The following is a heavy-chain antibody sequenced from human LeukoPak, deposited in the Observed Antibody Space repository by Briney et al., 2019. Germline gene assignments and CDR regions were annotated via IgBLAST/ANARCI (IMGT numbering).Heavy chain of an antibody. D-gene: IGHD2-15*01. CDR1: GYIFASYW. Sequence: GASLQISCKGSGYIFASYWIGWVRQMPGKGLELMGIIYPGDSDTRYSPSFQGQVTVSADKSSTTAYLQWSSRKASDTAMYYCARLDCSGGSCYGLGYWGQGTLVTVSS. J-gene: IGHJ4*02. CDR2: IYPGDSDT. CDR3: ARLDCSGGSCYGLGY. V-gene: IGHV5-51*01.